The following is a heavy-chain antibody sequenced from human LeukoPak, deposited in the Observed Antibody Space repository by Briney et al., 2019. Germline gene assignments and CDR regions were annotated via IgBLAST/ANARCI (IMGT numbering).Heavy chain of an antibody. V-gene: IGHV3-30-3*01. J-gene: IGHJ4*02. Sequence: PGGSLRLSCAAAGFTFISYAMHGVRQPPGKGLEWVAVISFDGSNKYYADSVKGRFTISRDNSKNTLYLQMNSLRAEDTAVYYCARDRGDSSGYYYGIFDYWGQGTLVTVSS. CDR3: ARDRGDSSGYYYGIFDY. D-gene: IGHD3-22*01. CDR2: ISFDGSNK. CDR1: GFTFISYA.